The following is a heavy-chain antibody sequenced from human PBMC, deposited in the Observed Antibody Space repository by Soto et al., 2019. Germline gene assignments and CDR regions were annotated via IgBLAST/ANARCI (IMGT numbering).Heavy chain of an antibody. J-gene: IGHJ6*02. CDR3: GKAASAWGRSYDAVDV. Sequence: QVQLVESGGGVVQPGRSLRLSCTASGFTFSSYVMHWVRQAPGKGLEWVAVLSYDGANEYYADSVKGRFTVSRDNSRNTLDLQLESLRAEATAVYYCGKAASAWGRSYDAVDVWGQGTTVTVSS. CDR1: GFTFSSYV. D-gene: IGHD6-19*01. CDR2: LSYDGANE. V-gene: IGHV3-30*18.